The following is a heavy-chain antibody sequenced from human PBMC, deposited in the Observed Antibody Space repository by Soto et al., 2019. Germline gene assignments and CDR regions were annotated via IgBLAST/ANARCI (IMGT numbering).Heavy chain of an antibody. CDR2: IYPRDSDT. D-gene: IGHD6-19*01. V-gene: IGHV5-51*01. Sequence: EVQLVQSGAEVKKPGESLKISCKASGDSFPSFWIAWVRQMPGQGLEWMGSIYPRDSDTRYSPSFQGLVTISADKTISTADLQWSNLEASDTAMYYCARHDPLDSDGWYIWGQGTLVTVSS. J-gene: IGHJ4*02. CDR3: ARHDPLDSDGWYI. CDR1: GDSFPSFW.